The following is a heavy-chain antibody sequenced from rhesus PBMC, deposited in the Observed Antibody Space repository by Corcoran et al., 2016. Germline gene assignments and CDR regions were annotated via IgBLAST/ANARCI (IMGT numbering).Heavy chain of an antibody. CDR3: ARGGRGSYDSDWYFDI. Sequence: QVQLQESGPGLVKPSETLSLTCAVSGGSISSSNWWIWIRQPPGKGLGWIWYISGSSGSTCYNPSLKSRVTSSKDTPKNQFSLELSAVTAADTAVYYCARGGRGSYDSDWYFDIWGPGTPITISS. V-gene: IGHV4S19*01. D-gene: IGHD3-16*01. CDR1: GGSISSSNW. J-gene: IGHJ2*01. CDR2: ISGSSGST.